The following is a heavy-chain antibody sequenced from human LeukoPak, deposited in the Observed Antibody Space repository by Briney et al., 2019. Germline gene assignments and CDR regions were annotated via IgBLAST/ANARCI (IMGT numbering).Heavy chain of an antibody. Sequence: PSQTLSLTCTVAGGSISSGDYYWSWISQPPGKGMEWIGYFYYSGSTYYNPYLQSRVTISVDTSKNQFSLKLSSVTAADTAVYYCARPYYYDSRIDPWGQGTLVTVSS. V-gene: IGHV4-30-4*01. CDR2: FYYSGST. CDR1: GGSISSGDYY. D-gene: IGHD3-22*01. J-gene: IGHJ5*02. CDR3: ARPYYYDSRIDP.